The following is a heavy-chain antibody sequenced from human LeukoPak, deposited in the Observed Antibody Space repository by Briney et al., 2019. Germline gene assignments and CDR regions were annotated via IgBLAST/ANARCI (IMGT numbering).Heavy chain of an antibody. CDR1: GFTFSSYG. V-gene: IGHV3-23*01. J-gene: IGHJ1*01. D-gene: IGHD6-19*01. CDR2: ISGSGGST. CDR3: AKDLYVGSSGWYSGYFQH. Sequence: GGSLRLSCAASGFTFSSYGMSWVRQAPGKGLEWVSAISGSGGSTYYADSVKGRFTISRDNSKNTLYLQMNSLRAEDTAVYYCAKDLYVGSSGWYSGYFQHWGQGTLVTVSS.